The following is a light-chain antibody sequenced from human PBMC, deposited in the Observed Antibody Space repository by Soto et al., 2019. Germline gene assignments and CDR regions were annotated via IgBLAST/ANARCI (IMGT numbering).Light chain of an antibody. Sequence: AIQMTQSPSSLSASVGDTVTRTCRASQGIDKDLGWYQQKPGKAPNLLIHAASTLQSGVPSRFSGSGSGTDFALTISSLHPEDFATYYCLQDFTYPFTFGPGTKVDIK. J-gene: IGKJ3*01. CDR2: AAS. CDR3: LQDFTYPFT. V-gene: IGKV1-6*01. CDR1: QGIDKD.